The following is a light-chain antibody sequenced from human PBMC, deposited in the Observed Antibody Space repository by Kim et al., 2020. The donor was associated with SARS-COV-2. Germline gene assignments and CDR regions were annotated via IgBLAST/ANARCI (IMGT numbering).Light chain of an antibody. Sequence: AIRMTQSPSSLSASTGDRVTITCRASQGISSYLAWYQQKPGKAPKLLIYAASTLQSGVPSRFSGSGSGTEFTLTISCLQSEDFATYYCQQYYSYPFTFGGGTKVDIK. J-gene: IGKJ4*01. CDR2: AAS. CDR1: QGISSY. V-gene: IGKV1-8*01. CDR3: QQYYSYPFT.